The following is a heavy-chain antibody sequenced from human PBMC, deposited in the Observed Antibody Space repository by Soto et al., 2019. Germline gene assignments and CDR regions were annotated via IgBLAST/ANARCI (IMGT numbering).Heavy chain of an antibody. CDR3: AKDFGAFWSGFPDY. CDR2: ISGSGGST. J-gene: IGHJ4*02. Sequence: GGSLRLSCAASGFTFSSYAMSWVRQAPGKGLEWVSAISGSGGSTYYADSVKGRFTISRDNSKNTLYLQMNSLRAEDTAVYYCAKDFGAFWSGFPDYWGQGTLVTVSS. D-gene: IGHD3-3*01. V-gene: IGHV3-23*01. CDR1: GFTFSSYA.